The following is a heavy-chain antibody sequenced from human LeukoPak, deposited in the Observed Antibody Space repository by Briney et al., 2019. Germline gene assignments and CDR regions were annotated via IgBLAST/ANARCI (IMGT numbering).Heavy chain of an antibody. Sequence: GGSLRLSCAASGFTFSSYSMNWVRQAPGEGLEWVSSISSSSSYIYYADSVKGRFTISRDNAKNSLYLQMNSLRAEDTAVYYCASNSIAVAGYDYWGQGTLVTVSS. CDR1: GFTFSSYS. J-gene: IGHJ4*02. V-gene: IGHV3-21*01. CDR3: ASNSIAVAGYDY. D-gene: IGHD6-19*01. CDR2: ISSSSSYI.